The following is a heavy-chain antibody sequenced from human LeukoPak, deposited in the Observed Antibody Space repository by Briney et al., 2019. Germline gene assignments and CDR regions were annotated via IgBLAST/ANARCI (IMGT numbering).Heavy chain of an antibody. D-gene: IGHD6-19*01. CDR1: GGSISSGSYY. CDR2: IYTSGST. J-gene: IGHJ4*02. Sequence: SETLSLTCTVSGGSISSGSYYWSWIRQPAGKGLEWIGRIYTSGSTNYNPSLKSRVTISADTSKNQFSLKLSSVTAADTAVYYCAGDKVDSSGWYENYFDYWGQGTLVTVSS. V-gene: IGHV4-61*02. CDR3: AGDKVDSSGWYENYFDY.